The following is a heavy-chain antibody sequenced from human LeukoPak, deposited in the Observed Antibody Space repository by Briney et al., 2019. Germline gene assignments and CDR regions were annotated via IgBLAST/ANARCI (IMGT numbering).Heavy chain of an antibody. V-gene: IGHV3-30*03. CDR1: GFTFSSYG. D-gene: IGHD6-25*01. J-gene: IGHJ4*02. CDR2: ISYDGSNK. CDR3: ARDRGYAGVDY. Sequence: PGGSLRLSCAASGFTFSSYGMHWVRQAPGKGLEWVAVISYDGSNKYYADSVKGRFTISRDNSKNTLYLQMNSLRAEDTAVYYCARDRGYAGVDYWGQGTLVTVSS.